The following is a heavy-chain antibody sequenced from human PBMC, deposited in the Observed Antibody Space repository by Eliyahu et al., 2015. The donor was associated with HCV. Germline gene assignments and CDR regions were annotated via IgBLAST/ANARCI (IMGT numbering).Heavy chain of an antibody. CDR2: SNSKTDGXTT. Sequence: EVQLVESGGGXVKPGGSXXLSWTXXVCHVLWKGLEWSGRSNSKTDGXTTDYAAPVKGRXTISRDDSKSTLYLQMNSLKTEDTAVYYCTTGAPGGFDYYLDVWGQGTTVTVSS. J-gene: IGHJ6*03. CDR3: TTGAPGGFDYYLDV. V-gene: IGHV3-15*01. D-gene: IGHD3-10*01.